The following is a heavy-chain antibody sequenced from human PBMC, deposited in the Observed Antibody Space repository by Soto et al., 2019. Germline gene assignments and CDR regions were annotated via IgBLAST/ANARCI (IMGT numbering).Heavy chain of an antibody. CDR1: GFTLTSYG. CDR3: ARMRGWLDAFDI. Sequence: GASVEVSCKASGFTLTSYGISWGRQAPGQGLEWMGWISAYNGNTNYAQKLQGRVTMTTDTSTSTAYMELRSLRSDDTAVYYCARMRGWLDAFDIWGQGTMVTVSS. V-gene: IGHV1-18*01. CDR2: ISAYNGNT. J-gene: IGHJ3*02. D-gene: IGHD6-19*01.